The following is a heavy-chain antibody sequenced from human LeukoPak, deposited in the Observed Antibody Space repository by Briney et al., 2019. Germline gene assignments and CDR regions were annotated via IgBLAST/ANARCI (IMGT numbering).Heavy chain of an antibody. Sequence: SVKVSCKASGFTFTSSAMQWVRQARGQRLEWIGWIVVGSGNTNYAQKFQERVTITRDMSTSTAYMELRSLRSDDTAVYYCARGRITMVRGDFDYWGQGTLVTVSS. CDR1: GFTFTSSA. V-gene: IGHV1-58*02. CDR2: IVVGSGNT. CDR3: ARGRITMVRGDFDY. J-gene: IGHJ4*02. D-gene: IGHD3-10*01.